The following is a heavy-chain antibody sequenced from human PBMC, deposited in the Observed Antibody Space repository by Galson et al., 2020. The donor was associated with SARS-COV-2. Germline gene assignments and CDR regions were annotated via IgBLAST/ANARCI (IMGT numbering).Heavy chain of an antibody. V-gene: IGHV3-11*06. CDR1: GFTFSDYY. J-gene: IGHJ1*01. CDR3: ARNGRDCSGGICYGAEYFQY. CDR2: ISSSGSYT. D-gene: IGHD2-15*01. Sequence: GGSLRLSCAASGFTFSDYYMSWIRQAPGKGLEWISYISSSGSYTNYADSVKGRFTIARDNAKNSLYLQMNSLRAEDTALYFCARNGRDCSGGICYGAEYFQYWGQGNPVTVSS.